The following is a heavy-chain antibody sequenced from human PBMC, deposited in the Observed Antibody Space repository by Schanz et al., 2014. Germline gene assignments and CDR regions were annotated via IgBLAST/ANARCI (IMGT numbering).Heavy chain of an antibody. CDR2: ISRSSSTI. CDR3: VKEGTVVSGSPRDY. V-gene: IGHV3-48*01. D-gene: IGHD3-10*01. J-gene: IGHJ4*02. CDR1: GFTFSNYN. Sequence: EVQLVESGGGLVQSGGSLRLSCEASGFTFSNYNMNWVRQAPGKGLEWVSYISRSSSTIYYTDSVKGRFTISRDNSKNTLDLQMSSLRADDTAVYYCVKEGTVVSGSPRDYWGQGALVTVSS.